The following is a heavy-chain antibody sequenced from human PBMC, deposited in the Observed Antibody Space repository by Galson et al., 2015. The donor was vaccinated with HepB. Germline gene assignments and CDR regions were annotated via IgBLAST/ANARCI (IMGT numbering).Heavy chain of an antibody. D-gene: IGHD2-8*01. CDR3: TSLNGDY. V-gene: IGHV6-1*01. Sequence: CAISGDSVSSKSGAWNWIRQSPSRGLEWLGRTYYRSKWHNDYAVSVKSRITINPDTSKNQFSLQLNSVTPEDTAVYYCTSLNGDYCGQGTRVTVSS. J-gene: IGHJ4*02. CDR1: GDSVSSKSGA. CDR2: TYYRSKWHN.